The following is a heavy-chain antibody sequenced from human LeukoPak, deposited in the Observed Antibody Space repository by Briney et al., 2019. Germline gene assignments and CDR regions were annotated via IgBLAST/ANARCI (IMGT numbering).Heavy chain of an antibody. Sequence: GSLRLSCAAAGFTFSGYAMSWVRQAPGKGLEWIGYIYYSGSTNYNPSLKSRVTISVDTSKNQFSLKLSSVTAADTAVYYCARHADPYYYDSSGYANWFDPWGQGTLVTVSS. D-gene: IGHD3-22*01. V-gene: IGHV4-59*08. J-gene: IGHJ5*02. CDR3: ARHADPYYYDSSGYANWFDP. CDR1: GFTFSGYA. CDR2: IYYSGST.